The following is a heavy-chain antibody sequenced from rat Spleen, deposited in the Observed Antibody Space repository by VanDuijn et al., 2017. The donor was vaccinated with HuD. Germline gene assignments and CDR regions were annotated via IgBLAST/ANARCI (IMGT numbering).Heavy chain of an antibody. J-gene: IGHJ3*01. CDR2: ISFNGVST. CDR3: ARTGFAY. Sequence: EVQLVGSDGGLVQPGRSLKLSCAASGFTSSDYYMAWVRQAPTKGLEWVASISFNGVSTYYRDSVKGRFTISRDNAKNTGYLQMKNLRSEDTAMYYCARTGFAYWGQGTLVTVSS. CDR1: GFTSSDYY. V-gene: IGHV5-20*01.